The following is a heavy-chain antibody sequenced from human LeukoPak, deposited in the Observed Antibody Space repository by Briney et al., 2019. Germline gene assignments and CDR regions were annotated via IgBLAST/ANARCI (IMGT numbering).Heavy chain of an antibody. J-gene: IGHJ2*01. CDR1: GGSISSYY. D-gene: IGHD3-9*01. V-gene: IGHV4-59*01. CDR3: AGTSLRYFDWLSSRGGRPRSYWYFDL. CDR2: IYYSGST. Sequence: PSETLSLTCTVSGGSISSYYWSWIRQPPGKGLEWIGYIYYSGSTNYNPSLKSRVTISVDTSKNQFSLKLSSATAADTAVYYCAGTSLRYFDWLSSRGGRPRSYWYFDLWGRGTLVTVSS.